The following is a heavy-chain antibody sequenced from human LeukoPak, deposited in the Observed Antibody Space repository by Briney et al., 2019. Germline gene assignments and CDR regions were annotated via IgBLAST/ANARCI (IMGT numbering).Heavy chain of an antibody. D-gene: IGHD2-2*01. V-gene: IGHV4-30-2*01. CDR3: ASGAPRTPTVVPAAYYYYYYMDV. CDR1: GGSISSGGYY. CDR2: IYHSGST. J-gene: IGHJ6*03. Sequence: SEALSLTCTVSGGSISSGGYYWSWIRQPPGKGLEGIGYIYHSGSTYYNPSLKSRVNISVDRSKNQFSLKLSSVTAADTAVYYCASGAPRTPTVVPAAYYYYYYMDVWGKGTTVTVSS.